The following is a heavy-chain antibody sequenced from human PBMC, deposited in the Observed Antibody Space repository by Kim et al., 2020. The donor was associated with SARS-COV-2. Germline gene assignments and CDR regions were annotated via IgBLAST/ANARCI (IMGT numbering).Heavy chain of an antibody. CDR1: GYTFTSYA. CDR2: INAGNGNT. CDR3: ARDSSSSGNDYGMDV. J-gene: IGHJ6*02. V-gene: IGHV1-3*01. D-gene: IGHD6-13*01. Sequence: ASVNVSCKASGYTFTSYAMHWVRQAPGQRLEWMGWINAGNGNTKYSQKFQGRVTITRDTSASTAYMELSSLRSEDTAVYYCARDSSSSGNDYGMDVWGQGTTVTVSS.